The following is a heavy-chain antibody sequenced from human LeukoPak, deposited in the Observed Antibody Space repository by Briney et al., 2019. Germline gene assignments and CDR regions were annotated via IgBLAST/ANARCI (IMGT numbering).Heavy chain of an antibody. CDR3: ARSPEGDPPDY. Sequence: SETLSLTCTVSGGSISSGGYYWSWIRQHPGKGLEWIGYIYYSGSTYYNPSLKSRVTISVDTSKNQFSLKLSSVTAADMAVYYCARSPEGDPPDYWGQGTLVTVSS. CDR1: GGSISSGGYY. J-gene: IGHJ4*02. CDR2: IYYSGST. D-gene: IGHD1-14*01. V-gene: IGHV4-31*03.